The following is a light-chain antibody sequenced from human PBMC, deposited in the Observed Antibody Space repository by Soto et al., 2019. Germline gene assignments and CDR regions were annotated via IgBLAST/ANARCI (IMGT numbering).Light chain of an antibody. CDR1: SSDVGSYNV. Sequence: QSALTQPASVSGSPGQSITISCTGSSSDVGSYNVVSWFQQHPGKAPNLIIYEVNKWPSGVSNRFSGSKSGNTASLTVSGLQAEDEADYYCCSYAAGGTYVFGTGTKLTVL. V-gene: IGLV2-23*02. CDR3: CSYAAGGTYV. J-gene: IGLJ1*01. CDR2: EVN.